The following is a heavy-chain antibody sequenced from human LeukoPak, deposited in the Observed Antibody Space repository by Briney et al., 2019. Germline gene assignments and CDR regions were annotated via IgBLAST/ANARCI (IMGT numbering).Heavy chain of an antibody. CDR3: ARGKKRYFDWLLSDYFDY. Sequence: PGGSLRLSCAASGFTFSSYAMHWVRQAPGKGLEWVAVISYDGSNKYYADSVKGRFTISRDNSKNTLYLQMNSLRAEDTAVYYCARGKKRYFDWLLSDYFDYWGQGTLVTVSS. V-gene: IGHV3-30-3*01. D-gene: IGHD3-9*01. CDR2: ISYDGSNK. CDR1: GFTFSSYA. J-gene: IGHJ4*02.